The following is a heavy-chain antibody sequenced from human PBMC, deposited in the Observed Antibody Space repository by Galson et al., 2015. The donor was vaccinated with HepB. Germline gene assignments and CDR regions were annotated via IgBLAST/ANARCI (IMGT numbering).Heavy chain of an antibody. CDR1: GFTFSSYG. D-gene: IGHD6-13*01. Sequence: SLRLSCAASGFTFSSYGMHWVRQAPGKGLEWVAVISYDGSNKYYADSVKGRFTISRDNSKNTLYLQMNSLRAEDTAVYYCAKDLDRKRYSTNYWGQGTLVTVSS. V-gene: IGHV3-30*18. CDR2: ISYDGSNK. J-gene: IGHJ4*02. CDR3: AKDLDRKRYSTNY.